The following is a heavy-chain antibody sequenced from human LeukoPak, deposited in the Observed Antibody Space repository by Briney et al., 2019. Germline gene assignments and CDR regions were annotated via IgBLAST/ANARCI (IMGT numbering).Heavy chain of an antibody. J-gene: IGHJ3*02. V-gene: IGHV1-2*06. Sequence: ASVKVSCKASGGTFSSYAISWVRQAPGQGLEWMGRINPNSGGTNYAQKFQGRVTMTRDTSISTAYMELSRLRSDDTAVYYCARDRYDAFDIWGQGTMVTVSS. CDR2: INPNSGGT. CDR1: GGTFSSYA. CDR3: ARDRYDAFDI.